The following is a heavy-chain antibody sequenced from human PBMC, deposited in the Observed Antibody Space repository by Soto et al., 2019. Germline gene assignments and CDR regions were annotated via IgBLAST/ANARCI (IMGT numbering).Heavy chain of an antibody. CDR2: FIPIFGTA. CDR1: GGTFSSYA. D-gene: IGHD3-22*01. CDR3: ARDMGPSSGYYQYWFDP. J-gene: IGHJ5*02. V-gene: IGHV1-69*12. Sequence: QVQLVQSGAEVKKPGSSVKVSCKASGGTFSSYAITWVRQAPGQGLEWMGGFIPIFGTANYARKFKARVTITADESTSTAYRELSSLRADATAVYYCARDMGPSSGYYQYWFDPWGQGTLVTVSS.